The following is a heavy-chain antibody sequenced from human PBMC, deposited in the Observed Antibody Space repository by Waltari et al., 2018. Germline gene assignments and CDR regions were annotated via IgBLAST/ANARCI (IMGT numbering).Heavy chain of an antibody. Sequence: EVQLVESGGGLVQPGGSLRLSCAASGVTLSGPWLHWVRQVPGKGLVWVSRISGDGSTINYADSVKGRFTISRDTAKNTLYLQMNSLRAEDTAVYYCARGADLRGQGILVTVSS. CDR3: ARGADL. V-gene: IGHV3-74*01. CDR2: ISGDGSTI. D-gene: IGHD3-3*01. CDR1: GVTLSGPW. J-gene: IGHJ4*02.